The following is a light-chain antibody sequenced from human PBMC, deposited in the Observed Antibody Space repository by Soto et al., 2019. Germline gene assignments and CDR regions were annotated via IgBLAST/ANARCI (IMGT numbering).Light chain of an antibody. J-gene: IGLJ2*01. Sequence: QSVLTQPASVSGSPGQSITISCTGTSSDVGGYNHVSWYQHSPGKAPKLILFAVSDRPSGVSHRVSGSKSGNTASLAISGLQAEYEADYYCCSYTSLSTVVFGGGTQLTVL. CDR2: AVS. V-gene: IGLV2-14*01. CDR1: SSDVGGYNH. CDR3: CSYTSLSTVV.